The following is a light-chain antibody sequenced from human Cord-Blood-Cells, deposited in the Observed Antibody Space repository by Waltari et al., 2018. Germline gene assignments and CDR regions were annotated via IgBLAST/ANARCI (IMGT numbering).Light chain of an antibody. CDR2: GKN. V-gene: IGLV3-19*01. CDR3: NSRDSSGNHVV. J-gene: IGLJ2*01. CDR1: SLRSYY. Sequence: SSELTQDPAVSVALGQTGSITCQGESLRSYYASRYQQKPGQAPVLVIYGKNNRPSGIPDRFSGSSSGNTASVTITGAQAEDEADYYCNSRDSSGNHVVFGGGTKLTVL.